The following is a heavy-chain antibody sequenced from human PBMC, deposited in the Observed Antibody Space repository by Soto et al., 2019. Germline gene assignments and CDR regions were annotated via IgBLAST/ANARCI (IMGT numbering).Heavy chain of an antibody. CDR2: IYWDDDK. CDR1: GFSLSTTRVG. CDR3: AHTLVACLVYYFDY. Sequence: QITLKESGPTLVKPTQTLTLTCTFSGFSLSTTRVGVGWIRQPPGKALEWLALIYWDDDKRYSPFLKSRLTITNHTSKNQSVLTMTNMDPIDTSTYFCAHTLVACLVYYFDYWGQGTLVTVSS. V-gene: IGHV2-5*02. J-gene: IGHJ4*02. D-gene: IGHD5-12*01.